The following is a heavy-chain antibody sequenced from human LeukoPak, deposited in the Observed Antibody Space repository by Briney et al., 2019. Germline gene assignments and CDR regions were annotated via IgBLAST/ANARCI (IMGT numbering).Heavy chain of an antibody. CDR3: ARADYDFWSGYPQGYFDY. D-gene: IGHD3-3*01. V-gene: IGHV1-2*02. Sequence: ASVKVSCKASGYTFTGYYMHWVRQAPGQGLEWMGWINPNSGGTNCAQKFQGRVTMTRDTSISTAYMELSRLRSDDTAVYYCARADYDFWSGYPQGYFDYWGQGTLVTVSS. CDR1: GYTFTGYY. CDR2: INPNSGGT. J-gene: IGHJ4*02.